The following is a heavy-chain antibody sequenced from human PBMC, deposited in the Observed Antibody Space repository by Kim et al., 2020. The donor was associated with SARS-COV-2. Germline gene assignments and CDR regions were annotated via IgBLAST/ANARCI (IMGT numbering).Heavy chain of an antibody. CDR1: GGSFSGYY. V-gene: IGHV4-34*01. CDR2: INHSGST. J-gene: IGHJ2*01. CDR3: ARGGPLSIAAPNDWYFDL. Sequence: SETLSLTCAVYGGSFSGYYWSWIRQPPGKGLEWIGEINHSGSTNYNPSLKSRVTISVDTSKNQFSLKLSSVTAADTAVYYCARGGPLSIAAPNDWYFDL. D-gene: IGHD6-6*01.